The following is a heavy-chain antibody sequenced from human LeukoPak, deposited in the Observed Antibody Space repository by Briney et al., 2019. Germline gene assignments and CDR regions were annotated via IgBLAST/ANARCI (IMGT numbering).Heavy chain of an antibody. D-gene: IGHD2-2*01. CDR1: GFTFSSYG. CDR3: AKDTGYCSSTSCYWYDY. J-gene: IGHJ4*02. V-gene: IGHV3-30*18. CDR2: ISYDGSNK. Sequence: PGGSLRLSCAASGFTFSSYGMHWVRQAPGKGLEWVAVISYDGSNKYYADSVKGRFTISRDNSKNTLYLQMNSLRAEDTAVYYCAKDTGYCSSTSCYWYDYWGQGTLVTVSS.